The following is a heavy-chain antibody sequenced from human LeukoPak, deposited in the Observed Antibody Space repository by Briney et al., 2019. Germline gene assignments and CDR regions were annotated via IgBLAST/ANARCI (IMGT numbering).Heavy chain of an antibody. J-gene: IGHJ6*03. Sequence: GSSVKVSCKASGGTFSSYAISWVRQAPGQGLEWMGGIIPIFGTANYAQKFQGRVTTTADESTSTAYMELSSLRSEDTAVYYCAIGYDILTGYSIYYYYYYMDVWGKGTTVTVSS. CDR2: IIPIFGTA. CDR3: AIGYDILTGYSIYYYYYYMDV. CDR1: GGTFSSYA. D-gene: IGHD3-9*01. V-gene: IGHV1-69*01.